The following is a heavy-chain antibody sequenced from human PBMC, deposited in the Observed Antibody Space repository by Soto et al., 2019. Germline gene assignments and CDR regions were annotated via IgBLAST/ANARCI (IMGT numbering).Heavy chain of an antibody. D-gene: IGHD3-22*01. CDR3: ARLDSSGYYSVDY. CDR1: GYSFTSYW. V-gene: IGHV5-51*01. CDR2: IYPGDSET. J-gene: IGHJ4*02. Sequence: PGESLKISCKGSGYSFTSYWIGWVRQMPGKGLEWMGTIYPGDSETTYSPSFQGQVTISADKSIRTAHLQWTSLKASDTAMYYCARLDSSGYYSVDYWGQGTLVTVSS.